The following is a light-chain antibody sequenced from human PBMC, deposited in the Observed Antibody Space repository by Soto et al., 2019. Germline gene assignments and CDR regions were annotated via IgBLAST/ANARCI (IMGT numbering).Light chain of an antibody. CDR1: QSITSY. Sequence: DIQMTQSPSSLSASVGDRVTITCRASQSITSYLSWYQQKPGKAPKLLIDAASSLQSGAPSRFSGGASGTDFTLTISSLQPEDFATYYCQQTYSTPQTFGQGTKVEIK. V-gene: IGKV1-39*01. J-gene: IGKJ1*01. CDR3: QQTYSTPQT. CDR2: AAS.